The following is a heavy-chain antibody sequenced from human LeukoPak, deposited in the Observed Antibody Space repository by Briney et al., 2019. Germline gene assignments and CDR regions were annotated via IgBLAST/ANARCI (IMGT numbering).Heavy chain of an antibody. CDR1: GGSFSGYY. Sequence: SETLSLTCAVYGGSFSGYYWSRIRQPPGKGLEWIGEINHSGSTNYNPSLKSRVTISVDTSKNQFSLKLSSVTAADTAVYYCSRLYSSSSYYYYYMDVWGKGTTVTVSS. D-gene: IGHD6-13*01. J-gene: IGHJ6*03. V-gene: IGHV4-34*01. CDR2: INHSGST. CDR3: SRLYSSSSYYYYYMDV.